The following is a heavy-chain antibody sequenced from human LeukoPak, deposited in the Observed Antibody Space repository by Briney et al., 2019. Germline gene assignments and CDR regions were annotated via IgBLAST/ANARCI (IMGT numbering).Heavy chain of an antibody. CDR3: AKDWDYDILTGYYRTFDY. V-gene: IGHV3-23*01. Sequence: GGSLRLSCAASGFTFSSYAMSWVRQAPGKGLEWVSAISGSGGNTYYADSVKGRFTISRDNSKNTLYLQMNSLRAEDTAVYYCAKDWDYDILTGYYRTFDYWGQGTLVTVSS. J-gene: IGHJ4*02. D-gene: IGHD3-9*01. CDR2: ISGSGGNT. CDR1: GFTFSSYA.